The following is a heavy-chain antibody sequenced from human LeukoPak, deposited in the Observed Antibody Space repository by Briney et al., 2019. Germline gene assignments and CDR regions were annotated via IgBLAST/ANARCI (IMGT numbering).Heavy chain of an antibody. CDR1: GGSISSHF. V-gene: IGHV4-59*08. J-gene: IGHJ4*02. CDR3: AGGGSSIFDY. CDR2: IYYSGST. Sequence: SETLSLTCTVSGGSISSHFWSWIRQPPGKGLEWIGYIYYSGSTNYNPSLESRVTISVDTSKNQFSLKLSSVTAADTAVYYCAGGGSSIFDYWGQGTLVTVSS. D-gene: IGHD1-26*01.